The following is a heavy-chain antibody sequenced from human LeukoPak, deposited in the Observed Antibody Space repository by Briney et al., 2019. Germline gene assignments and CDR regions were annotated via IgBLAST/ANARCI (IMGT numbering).Heavy chain of an antibody. J-gene: IGHJ5*02. Sequence: ASVKVSCKASGYTFTGYYMHWMRQATGQGLEWMGWMNPNSGNTGYAQKFQGRVTMTRNTSISTAYMELSSLRSEDTAVYYCARETLPNWFDPWGQGTLVTVSS. D-gene: IGHD2-2*01. CDR3: ARETLPNWFDP. CDR2: MNPNSGNT. CDR1: GYTFTGYY. V-gene: IGHV1-8*02.